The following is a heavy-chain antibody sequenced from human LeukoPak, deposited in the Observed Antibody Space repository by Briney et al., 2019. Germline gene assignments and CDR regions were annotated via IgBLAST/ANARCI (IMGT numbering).Heavy chain of an antibody. Sequence: GASVKVSCKASGGTFSSYAISWVRQAPGQGLEWMGGIIPIFGTANYAQKFQGRVTITADKSTSTAYMELSSLRSEDTAVYYCARGVNYYDSSGYYYDVLGKYYFDYWGQGTLVTVSS. J-gene: IGHJ4*02. CDR3: ARGVNYYDSSGYYYDVLGKYYFDY. V-gene: IGHV1-69*06. D-gene: IGHD3-22*01. CDR2: IIPIFGTA. CDR1: GGTFSSYA.